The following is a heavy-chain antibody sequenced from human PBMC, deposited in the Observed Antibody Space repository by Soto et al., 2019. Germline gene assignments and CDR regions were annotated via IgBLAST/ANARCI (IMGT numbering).Heavy chain of an antibody. CDR3: GTRWGYSSSPLDYYYGMDV. J-gene: IGHJ6*02. D-gene: IGHD6-6*01. V-gene: IGHV5-51*01. CDR1: GYSFTSYW. Sequence: GESLKISCKGSGYSFTSYWIGWVRQMPGKGLEWMGIIYPGDSDTRYSPSFQGQVTISADKSISTAYLQWSSLKASDTAMYYCGTRWGYSSSPLDYYYGMDVWGQGTTVTVS. CDR2: IYPGDSDT.